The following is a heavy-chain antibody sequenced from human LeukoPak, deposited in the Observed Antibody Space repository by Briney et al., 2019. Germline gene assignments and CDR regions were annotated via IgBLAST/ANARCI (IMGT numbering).Heavy chain of an antibody. J-gene: IGHJ5*02. CDR3: ARDVGFNNGWPA. CDR2: ISVGGSDE. V-gene: IGHV3-48*03. D-gene: IGHD6-19*01. Sequence: PGGSLRLSCVASGFSFKTYEMNWVRQAPGKGLEWISYISVGGSDEDYADSVKGRFSISRDNAKNSLFLQMNSLRVEDTAVYYCARDVGFNNGWPAWDQGTLVTVSS. CDR1: GFSFKTYE.